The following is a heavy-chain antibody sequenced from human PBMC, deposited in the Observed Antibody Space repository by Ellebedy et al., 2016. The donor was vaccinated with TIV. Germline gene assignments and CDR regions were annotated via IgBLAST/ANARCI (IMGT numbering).Heavy chain of an antibody. CDR2: INHSGST. CDR3: ARAGLDRGYSYGYWWFDP. J-gene: IGHJ5*02. D-gene: IGHD5-18*01. Sequence: SETLSLTXTVSGGSISSGGYYWSWIRQSPGKGLEWIGEINHSGSTNYNPSLKSRVTISVDTSKNQFSLKLSSLTAADTAVYYCARAGLDRGYSYGYWWFDPWGQGTLVTVSS. V-gene: IGHV4-39*01. CDR1: GGSISSGGYY.